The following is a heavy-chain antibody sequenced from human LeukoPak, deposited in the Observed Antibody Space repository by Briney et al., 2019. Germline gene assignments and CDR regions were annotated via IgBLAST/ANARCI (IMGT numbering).Heavy chain of an antibody. D-gene: IGHD2-21*02. CDR1: GYTFTSYD. CDR3: ARDLDTYVVLTAYDTFDI. Sequence: ASVKVSCKASGYTFTSYDINWVRQATGQGLEWMGWMNPHSGNTGYAQKFQGRVTITMHTSISTAYMELTSLRSEDTAVYYCARDLDTYVVLTAYDTFDIWGQGTMVTVSS. V-gene: IGHV1-8*03. J-gene: IGHJ3*02. CDR2: MNPHSGNT.